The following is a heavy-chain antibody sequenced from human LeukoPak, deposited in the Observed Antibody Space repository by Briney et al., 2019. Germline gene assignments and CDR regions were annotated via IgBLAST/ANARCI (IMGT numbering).Heavy chain of an antibody. J-gene: IGHJ4*02. CDR3: ARETEGIGGYSYGYLNY. Sequence: GASVKVSCKASGYTFTGYYMHWVRQAPGQGLEWMGIINPSGGSTSYAQKFQGRVTMTRDTSTSTVYMELSSLRSEDTAVYYCARETEGIGGYSYGYLNYWGQGTLVTVSS. CDR1: GYTFTGYY. D-gene: IGHD5-18*01. CDR2: INPSGGST. V-gene: IGHV1-46*01.